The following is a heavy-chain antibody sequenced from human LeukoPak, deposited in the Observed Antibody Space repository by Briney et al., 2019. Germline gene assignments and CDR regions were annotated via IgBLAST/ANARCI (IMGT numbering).Heavy chain of an antibody. D-gene: IGHD3-10*01. Sequence: SETLSLTCTVSGGSISSSSYYWGWIRQPPGKGLEWIGSIYYSGSTNYNPSLKSRVIISVDTYKNQFSLKLSSVTAADTAVYYCARGAYYYGSGSYLGASGWFDPWGQGTLVTVSS. CDR3: ARGAYYYGSGSYLGASGWFDP. J-gene: IGHJ5*02. CDR2: IYYSGST. V-gene: IGHV4-39*07. CDR1: GGSISSSSYY.